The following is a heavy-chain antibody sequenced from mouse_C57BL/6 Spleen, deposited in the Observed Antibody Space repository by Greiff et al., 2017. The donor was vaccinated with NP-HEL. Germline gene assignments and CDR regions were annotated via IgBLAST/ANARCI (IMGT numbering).Heavy chain of an antibody. CDR1: GFNIKDDY. V-gene: IGHV14-4*01. J-gene: IGHJ3*01. CDR3: TTTAQGGFAY. CDR2: IDPENGDT. D-gene: IGHD3-2*02. Sequence: VQLKESGAELVRPGASVKLSCTASGFNIKDDYMHWVKQRPEQGLEWIGWIDPENGDTEYASKFQGKATITADTSSNTAYLQLSSLTSEDTAVYYCTTTAQGGFAYWGQGTLVTVSA.